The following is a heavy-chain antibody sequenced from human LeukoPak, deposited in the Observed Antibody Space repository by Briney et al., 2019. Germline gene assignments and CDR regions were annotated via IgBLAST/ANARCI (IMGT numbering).Heavy chain of an antibody. V-gene: IGHV1-69*04. J-gene: IGHJ6*02. CDR1: GGTFSSYA. Sequence: ASVKVSCKASGGTFSSYAISWVRQAPGQGLEWMGRIIPILGIANYAQKFQGRVTITADKSTSTAYMELSSLRSEDTAVYYCARGIRYFDGIYGMDVWGQGTTVTVSS. CDR3: ARGIRYFDGIYGMDV. CDR2: IIPILGIA. D-gene: IGHD3-9*01.